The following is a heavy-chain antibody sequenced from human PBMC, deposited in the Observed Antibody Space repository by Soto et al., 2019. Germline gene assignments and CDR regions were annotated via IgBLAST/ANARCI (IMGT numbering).Heavy chain of an antibody. CDR3: AKVGYYDSSGYTDFDY. V-gene: IGHV3-23*01. J-gene: IGHJ4*02. CDR2: ISGSGGST. CDR1: GFTFSSYA. D-gene: IGHD3-22*01. Sequence: GGSLRLSCAASGFTFSSYAMSWVRQAPGKGLEWVSAISGSGGSTYYADSVKGRFTISRDNSKNTLYLQMSSLRAEDTAVYYCAKVGYYDSSGYTDFDYWGQGTLVTVSS.